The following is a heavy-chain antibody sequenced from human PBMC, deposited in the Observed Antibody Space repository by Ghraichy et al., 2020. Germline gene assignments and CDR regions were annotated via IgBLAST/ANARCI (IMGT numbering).Heavy chain of an antibody. D-gene: IGHD6-13*01. J-gene: IGHJ4*02. CDR2: ISGSGGST. Sequence: GGSLRLSCAASGFTFSSYAMSWVRQAPGKGLEWVSAISGSGGSTYYADSVKGRFTISRDNSKNTLYLQMNSLRAEDTAVYYCAKESSLVRSSWYEVGYGDWGQGTLVTVSS. CDR1: GFTFSSYA. CDR3: AKESSLVRSSWYEVGYGD. V-gene: IGHV3-23*01.